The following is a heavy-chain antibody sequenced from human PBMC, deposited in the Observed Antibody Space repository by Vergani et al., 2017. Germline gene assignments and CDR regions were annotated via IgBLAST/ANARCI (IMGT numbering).Heavy chain of an antibody. J-gene: IGHJ4*02. Sequence: QVQLQQSGPGLVKPSQTLSLTCAISGDSVSSNSAAWNWIRQSQSRGLEWLGRTYYRSKWYNDYAVSVKSRITINPDTSKNQFSLQLNSVTPEDTAVYYCARPHGDILPPAPRRLDYWGQGTLVTVSS. CDR1: GDSVSSNSAA. CDR3: ARPHGDILPPAPRRLDY. V-gene: IGHV6-1*01. CDR2: TYYRSKWYN.